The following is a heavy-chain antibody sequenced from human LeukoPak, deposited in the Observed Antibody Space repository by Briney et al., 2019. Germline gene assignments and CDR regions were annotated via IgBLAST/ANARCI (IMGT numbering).Heavy chain of an antibody. Sequence: PSETLSLTCAVYGESFSGYYWSWIRQPPGKGLEWIGEINHGGSTNYNPSPKSRVTISVDTSKNQFSLKLSSVTAADTAVYYCARGRSRCSSTSCYTSSPPGVWGKGTTVTVSS. J-gene: IGHJ6*04. V-gene: IGHV4-34*01. CDR2: INHGGST. D-gene: IGHD2-2*02. CDR3: ARGRSRCSSTSCYTSSPPGV. CDR1: GESFSGYY.